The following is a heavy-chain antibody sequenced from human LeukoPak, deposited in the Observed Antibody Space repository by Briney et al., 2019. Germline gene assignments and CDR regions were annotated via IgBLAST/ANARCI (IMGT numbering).Heavy chain of an antibody. D-gene: IGHD1-26*01. Sequence: GGSLRLSCAASGFTFDDYVMHWVRQAPGKGLEWVSLISGDGGATYYADSVKGRFTISRDNAKNTLYLQMNSLRAEDTAVYYCARGWEQLAYWGQGTLVTVSS. CDR1: GFTFDDYV. J-gene: IGHJ4*02. CDR2: ISGDGGAT. CDR3: ARGWEQLAY. V-gene: IGHV3-43*02.